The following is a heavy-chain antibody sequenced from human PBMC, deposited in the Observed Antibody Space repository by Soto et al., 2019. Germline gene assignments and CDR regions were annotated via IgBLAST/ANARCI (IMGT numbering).Heavy chain of an antibody. CDR1: GFSLTADGAG. D-gene: IGHD1-7*01. Sequence: QITLKESGPTPVHPTQTLTLTCTFSGFSLTADGAGVGWIRQPPGKALEWLALIWWNDDERYSPSLNNRLTIARGTSRNQVVLTMTNVDPVDTATYYCAHPYNGNFYYFDSWGQGTLVTVSP. CDR3: AHPYNGNFYYFDS. J-gene: IGHJ4*02. V-gene: IGHV2-5*01. CDR2: IWWNDDE.